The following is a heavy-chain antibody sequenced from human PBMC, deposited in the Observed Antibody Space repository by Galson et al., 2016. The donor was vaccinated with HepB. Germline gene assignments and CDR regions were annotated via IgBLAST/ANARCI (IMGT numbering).Heavy chain of an antibody. J-gene: IGHJ5*02. D-gene: IGHD3-22*01. V-gene: IGHV1-2*04. CDR1: GFSFNNYY. CDR2: TNPHSDGT. CDR3: ARGPTYSSDNGDSYDDRDYYYVVPWFDP. Sequence: SVKVSCKASGFSFNNYYIHWVRQAPGQGLEWMGWTNPHSDGTNYAQKFQGWVTMTSDTSISTAYMELNRLTSDDTAVYYCARGPTYSSDNGDSYDDRDYYYVVPWFDPWGQGTLVTVSS.